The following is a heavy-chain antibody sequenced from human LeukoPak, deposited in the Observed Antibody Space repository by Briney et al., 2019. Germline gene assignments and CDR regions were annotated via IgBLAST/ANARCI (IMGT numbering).Heavy chain of an antibody. D-gene: IGHD1-26*01. CDR2: ISYDGSNK. J-gene: IGHJ4*02. Sequence: GGSLRLSCAASGFTFSSYAMHWVRQAPGKGLEWVAVISYDGSNKYYADSVKGRFTISRDNSKNSLYLQMNSLRDEDTAVYYCASSGSYRFDYWGQGTLVTVSS. V-gene: IGHV3-30-3*01. CDR3: ASSGSYRFDY. CDR1: GFTFSSYA.